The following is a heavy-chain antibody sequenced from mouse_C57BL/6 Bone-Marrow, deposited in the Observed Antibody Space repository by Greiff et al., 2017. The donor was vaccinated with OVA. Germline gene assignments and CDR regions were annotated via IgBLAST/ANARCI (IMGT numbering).Heavy chain of an antibody. CDR3: ARYYYGSSFLFAY. CDR2: IDPENGDT. Sequence: EVKLMESGAELVRPGASVKLSCTASGFNIKDDYMHWVKQRPEQGLEWIGWIDPENGDTEYASKFQGKATITADTSSNTAYLQLSSLTSEDTAVYYCARYYYGSSFLFAYWGQGTLVTVSA. V-gene: IGHV14-4*01. J-gene: IGHJ3*01. D-gene: IGHD1-1*01. CDR1: GFNIKDDY.